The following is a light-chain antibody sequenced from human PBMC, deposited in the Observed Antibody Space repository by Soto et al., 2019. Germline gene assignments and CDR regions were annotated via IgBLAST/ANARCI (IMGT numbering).Light chain of an antibody. CDR2: DNN. CDR3: GTWDSSLSAGV. CDR1: SSNLGNNY. Sequence: QSVLTQPPSVSAAPGQKVTISCSGSSSNLGNNYVSWYQHLPGTAPKLLIYDNNKRPSGIPDRFSGSKSGTSATLGINGLQTGDEADYYCGTWDSSLSAGVFGGGTKLTVL. J-gene: IGLJ2*01. V-gene: IGLV1-51*01.